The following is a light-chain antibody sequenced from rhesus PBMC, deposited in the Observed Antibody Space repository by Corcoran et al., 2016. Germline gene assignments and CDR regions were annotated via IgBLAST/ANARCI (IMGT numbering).Light chain of an antibody. CDR3: QHGYGTPFT. Sequence: DIQMTQSPSSLSASVGDRVTITCRASENVNNYINWYQQKPRKAPKLLIYKAFTLQSGVPSRVSGSGSGTDYTFTISSLQPEDVATYYCQHGYGTPFTFGPGTKLDIK. J-gene: IGKJ3*01. CDR2: KAF. V-gene: IGKV1-74*01. CDR1: ENVNNY.